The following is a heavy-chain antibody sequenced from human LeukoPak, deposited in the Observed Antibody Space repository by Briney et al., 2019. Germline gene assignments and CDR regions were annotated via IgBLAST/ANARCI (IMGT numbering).Heavy chain of an antibody. CDR3: AHPPISSAMYYAH. D-gene: IGHD1-26*01. CDR1: GYTFSGHY. V-gene: IGHV1-2*02. J-gene: IGHJ4*02. CDR2: IKPSNGDT. Sequence: ASVKVSCKASGYTFSGHYMHWVRQAPGQGLEWMGWIKPSNGDTKYAQNFQGRVTMTRDTSISTAYMELSRLRAVNTRAYYSAHPPISSAMYYAHWGQGTLVTVSS.